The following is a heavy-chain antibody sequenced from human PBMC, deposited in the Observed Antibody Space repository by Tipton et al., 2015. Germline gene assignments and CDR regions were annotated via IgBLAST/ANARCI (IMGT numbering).Heavy chain of an antibody. Sequence: QSGAEVKKPGASVKVSCTASGYTFTTYDIHWVRQAAGQGLEWMGWMNPNSGNTGYAQKFEGRVIMTRNTSMTTAYMELTSLTSDDTAVYYCRRAFEVDPTDYWGQGTLVTVSS. V-gene: IGHV1-8*01. J-gene: IGHJ4*02. CDR1: GYTFTTYD. CDR3: RRAFEVDPTDY. CDR2: MNPNSGNT. D-gene: IGHD3-3*01.